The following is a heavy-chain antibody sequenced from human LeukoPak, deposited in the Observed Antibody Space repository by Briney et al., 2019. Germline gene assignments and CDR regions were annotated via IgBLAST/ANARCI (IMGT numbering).Heavy chain of an antibody. D-gene: IGHD5-24*01. Sequence: GGSLRLSCTASGFTFCVYAMSWFRQAPGKGWEWVGFIRSKAYGGTTEYAASVKGRFTISRDDSKSIAYLQMNSLKTEDTAVYYCTTRNAKRERWLQFDYWGQGTLVTVSS. J-gene: IGHJ4*02. CDR3: TTRNAKRERWLQFDY. V-gene: IGHV3-49*03. CDR1: GFTFCVYA. CDR2: IRSKAYGGTT.